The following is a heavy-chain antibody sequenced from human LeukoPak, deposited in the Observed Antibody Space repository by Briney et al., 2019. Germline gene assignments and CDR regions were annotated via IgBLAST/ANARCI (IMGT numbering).Heavy chain of an antibody. CDR3: ARAGVIAALGY. Sequence: GGSLRLSCAASGFTFSSYWMSWVRQAPGEGLGWVANIKQDGSGKYYVDSVKGRFTISRDNAKNSLYLQMNSLRAEDTAVYYCARAGVIAALGYWGQGTLVTVSS. J-gene: IGHJ4*02. D-gene: IGHD6-6*01. CDR1: GFTFSSYW. V-gene: IGHV3-7*01. CDR2: IKQDGSGK.